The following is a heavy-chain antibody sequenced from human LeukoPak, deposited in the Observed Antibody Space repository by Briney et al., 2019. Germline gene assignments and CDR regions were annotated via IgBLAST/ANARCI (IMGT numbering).Heavy chain of an antibody. CDR2: ISAY. CDR3: ARRFNYYDSSGYYQGFYFDY. D-gene: IGHD3-22*01. V-gene: IGHV1-18*01. J-gene: IGHJ4*02. CDR1: GGTFSSYA. Sequence: ASVKVSCKASGGTFSSYAISWVRQAPGQGLEWMGWISAYAQKFQGRVTMTIDTSTGTAYMELRSLRSDDTAVYYCARRFNYYDSSGYYQGFYFDYWGLGTLVTVSS.